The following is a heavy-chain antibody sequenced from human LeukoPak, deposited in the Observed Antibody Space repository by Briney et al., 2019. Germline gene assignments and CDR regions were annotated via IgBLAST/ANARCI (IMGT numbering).Heavy chain of an antibody. CDR2: ISSSGSTI. CDR3: AKEYGDDYNYSYSMDV. CDR1: GFTFSDYY. J-gene: IGHJ6*03. D-gene: IGHD4-17*01. V-gene: IGHV3-11*01. Sequence: GGSLRLSCAASGFTFSDYYMSWIRQAPGKGLEWVSYISSSGSTIYYADSVKGRFTISRDNAKNSSYLQMTSLRAEDTAVYICAKEYGDDYNYSYSMDVWGKGTTVTISS.